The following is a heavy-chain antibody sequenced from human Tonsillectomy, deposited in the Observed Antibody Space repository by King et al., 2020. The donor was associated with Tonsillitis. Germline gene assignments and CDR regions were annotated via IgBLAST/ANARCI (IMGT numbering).Heavy chain of an antibody. CDR2: IYYRGGT. V-gene: IGHV4-61*01. CDR1: GDSVSSGNYY. Sequence: QLQESGPGLVKPSETLSLICSVFGDSVSSGNYYWSWMRQPPGKGLEFIGYIYYRGGTNYNPSLKSRVTISVDTSKNQFSLKLSSVTAADTAVYYCARSKEISTSFNIWGQGTKVTVSS. D-gene: IGHD2-15*01. J-gene: IGHJ3*02. CDR3: ARSKEISTSFNI.